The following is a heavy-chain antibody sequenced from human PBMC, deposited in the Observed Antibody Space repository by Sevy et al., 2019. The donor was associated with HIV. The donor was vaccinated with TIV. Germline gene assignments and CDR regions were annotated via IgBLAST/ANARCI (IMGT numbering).Heavy chain of an antibody. CDR3: ASDILTGSDF. D-gene: IGHD3-9*01. CDR2: IWYDGSDT. Sequence: GGSLRLSCAASGFTFSSYGMHWVRQAPGKGLELVAFIWYDGSDTYYADSVKGRFKISRDNSKNTLYLQMNSLRTEDTAIYYCASDILTGSDFWGQGTLVTVSS. J-gene: IGHJ4*02. CDR1: GFTFSSYG. V-gene: IGHV3-30*02.